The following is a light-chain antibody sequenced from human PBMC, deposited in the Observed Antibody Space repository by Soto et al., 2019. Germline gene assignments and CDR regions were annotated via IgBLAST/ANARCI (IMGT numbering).Light chain of an antibody. CDR3: QKFSSYPLN. CDR1: QTVRNNY. J-gene: IGKJ4*01. CDR2: DAS. Sequence: IVLAQSRATLSLSPGERATLSCMASQTVRNNYLAWYQQKPGQAPRLLIYDASSRATGIPDRFSGGGSGTDFTLTISRLEPEDFAVYYCQKFSSYPLNFGGGTTVDIK. V-gene: IGKV3-20*01.